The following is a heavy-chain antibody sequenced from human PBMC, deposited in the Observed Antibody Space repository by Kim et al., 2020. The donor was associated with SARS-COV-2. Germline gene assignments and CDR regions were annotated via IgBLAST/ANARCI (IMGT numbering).Heavy chain of an antibody. D-gene: IGHD1-26*01. V-gene: IGHV3-23*01. CDR1: GFTFSSYA. Sequence: GGSLRLSCAASGFTFSSYAMSWVRQAPGKGLEWVSAISGSGGSTYYADSVKGRFTISRDNSKNTLYLQMNSLRAEDTAVYYCAKRGGMSGSYDGDYYGMDVWGQGTTVTVSS. CDR2: ISGSGGST. J-gene: IGHJ6*02. CDR3: AKRGGMSGSYDGDYYGMDV.